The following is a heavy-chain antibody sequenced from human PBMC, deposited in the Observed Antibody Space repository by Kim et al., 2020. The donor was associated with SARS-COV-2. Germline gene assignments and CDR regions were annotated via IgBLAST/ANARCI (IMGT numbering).Heavy chain of an antibody. CDR1: GFSFSDYY. CDR3: ARTGTTVTAHAGS. V-gene: IGHV3-11*03. Sequence: GGSLRLSCAASGFSFSDYYMSWIRQAPGKGLEWVSYISGGSSYTNYADSVKGRFTISRDNAKNSLYLQMNNLRAEDTAVYYCARTGTTVTAHAGSWGQGTLVTVSS. CDR2: ISGGSSYT. D-gene: IGHD4-17*01. J-gene: IGHJ5*02.